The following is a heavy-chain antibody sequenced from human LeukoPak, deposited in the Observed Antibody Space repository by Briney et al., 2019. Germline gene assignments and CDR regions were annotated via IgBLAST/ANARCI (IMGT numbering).Heavy chain of an antibody. CDR3: ARGNIAVAGLFDY. D-gene: IGHD6-19*01. CDR1: GGSISSSNW. Sequence: SGTLSLTCAVSGGSISSSNWWGWVRQPPGKGLEWIGEIYHSGSTNYNPSLKSRVTISVDKSKNQFSLKLSSVTAADTAVYYCARGNIAVAGLFDYWGQGTLVTVSS. CDR2: IYHSGST. J-gene: IGHJ4*02. V-gene: IGHV4-4*02.